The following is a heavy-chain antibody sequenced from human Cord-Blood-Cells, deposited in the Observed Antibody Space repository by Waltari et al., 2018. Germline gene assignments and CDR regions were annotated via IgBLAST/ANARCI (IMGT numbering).Heavy chain of an antibody. Sequence: QVQLVQSGAEVKKPGASVKVSCKASGYTFTGYYMHWVRQAPGQGLEWMGGINPNSGGTNYEQKFQGRVTMTRDTSISTAYMELSRLRSDDTAVYYCAEGTGTTYFQHWGQGTLVTVSS. J-gene: IGHJ1*01. V-gene: IGHV1-2*02. CDR3: AEGTGTTYFQH. D-gene: IGHD1-7*01. CDR1: GYTFTGYY. CDR2: INPNSGGT.